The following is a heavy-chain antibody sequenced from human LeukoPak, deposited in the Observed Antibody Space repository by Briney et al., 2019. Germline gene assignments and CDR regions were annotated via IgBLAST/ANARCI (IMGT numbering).Heavy chain of an antibody. CDR3: TTGTVTRSASKI. J-gene: IGHJ3*02. V-gene: IGHV3-15*01. CDR2: IKSKTDGGTT. D-gene: IGHD4-17*01. CDR1: GFTFTNAW. Sequence: GGSLRLSRAASGFTFTNAWMTWVRQAPGKGLEWVGRIKSKTDGGTTDYAAPVKDRCSISRDDSKNTLYLEMNSLKTEDTALYYCTTGTVTRSASKIWGQGTMVTVSS.